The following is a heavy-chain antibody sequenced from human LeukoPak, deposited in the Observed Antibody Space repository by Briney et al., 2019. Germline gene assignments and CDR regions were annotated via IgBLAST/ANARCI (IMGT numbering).Heavy chain of an antibody. CDR1: GFSFSSYA. Sequence: GGSLRLSCATSGFSFSSYAMSWVRQAPGKGLEWVSAMSSSDDGRYYAASVRGRFTISRDNSKNTLYLQMNSLRAEDTAVYYCAKGMVRGVILKGFDYWGQGTLVTVSS. V-gene: IGHV3-23*01. CDR3: AKGMVRGVILKGFDY. CDR2: MSSSDDGR. D-gene: IGHD3-10*01. J-gene: IGHJ4*02.